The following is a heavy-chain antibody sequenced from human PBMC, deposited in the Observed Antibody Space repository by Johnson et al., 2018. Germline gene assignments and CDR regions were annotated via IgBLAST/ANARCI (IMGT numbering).Heavy chain of an antibody. Sequence: QVQLQESGPGLVKXSETLSLXCTVSGGSISSYYWSWIRPPPGKGLEWIGYIYYRGSTNYNPSLKSRVTLTVDTSKNQFSQKLSSVTAADTAVYYCAKDLGQQLLIYYYGMDVWGQGTTVTVSS. CDR2: IYYRGST. CDR1: GGSISSYY. CDR3: AKDLGQQLLIYYYGMDV. D-gene: IGHD6-13*01. V-gene: IGHV4-59*01. J-gene: IGHJ6*02.